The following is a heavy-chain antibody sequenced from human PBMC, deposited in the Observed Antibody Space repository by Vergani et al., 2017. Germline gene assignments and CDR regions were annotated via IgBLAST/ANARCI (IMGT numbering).Heavy chain of an antibody. V-gene: IGHV3-30*03. Sequence: QVHLVESGGGVVQPGRSLRPSCVVSGFTSSYYVMHWVRQAPGKGLEWVAVISYDGTQKYYADSVKGRFTISRDNSKSTLYLQMNSLITEDTAVYYCATKSCGTPGCQIGYFREWGQGTLVTVSS. CDR2: ISYDGTQK. D-gene: IGHD1-1*01. CDR3: ATKSCGTPGCQIGYFRE. CDR1: GFTSSYYV. J-gene: IGHJ1*01.